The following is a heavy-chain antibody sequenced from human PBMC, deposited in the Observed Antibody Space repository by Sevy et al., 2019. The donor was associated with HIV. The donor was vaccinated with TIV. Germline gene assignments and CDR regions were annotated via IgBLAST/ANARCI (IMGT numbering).Heavy chain of an antibody. CDR1: GFSFNDYA. J-gene: IGHJ4*02. D-gene: IGHD3-10*01. CDR2: INWDGSEK. Sequence: GGSLRLSCATSGFSFNDYAMHWVRQAPGKGLEWVSGINWDGSEKDYADSVEGRFTISRNNDKKSLYLQMSSLRREDTALYFCARGGFYFGSEDCYGKAGYDSWGPGTVVTVSS. CDR3: ARGGFYFGSEDCYGKAGYDS. V-gene: IGHV3-9*01.